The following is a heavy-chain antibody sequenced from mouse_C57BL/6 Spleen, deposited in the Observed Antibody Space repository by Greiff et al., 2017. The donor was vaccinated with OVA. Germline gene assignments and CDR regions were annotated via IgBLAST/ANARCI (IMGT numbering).Heavy chain of an antibody. J-gene: IGHJ2*01. CDR3: ARSVLAFAY. CDR2: INPGSGGT. CDR1: GYAFTNYL. D-gene: IGHD1-1*01. Sequence: QVQLQQSGAELVRPGTSVKVSCKASGYAFTNYLIEWVKQRPGQGLEWIGVINPGSGGTNYNEKFKGKATLTADKSSSTAYMQLSSLTSEDSAVYFCARSVLAFAYWGQGTTLTVSS. V-gene: IGHV1-54*01.